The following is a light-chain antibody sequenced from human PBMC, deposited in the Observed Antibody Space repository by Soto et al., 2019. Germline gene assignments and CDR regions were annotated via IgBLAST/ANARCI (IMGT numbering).Light chain of an antibody. Sequence: EIVMTQSPTILSVSPGERATLSCRASQSVSSNLAWYQQKPGQAPRLLIYGVYTRAPGIPARFSGSGSGTEFTLTISSLQSEDFAVYYRQQYHSWPPPTFGQGTEVEIK. CDR3: QQYHSWPPPT. V-gene: IGKV3D-15*01. J-gene: IGKJ1*01. CDR2: GVY. CDR1: QSVSSN.